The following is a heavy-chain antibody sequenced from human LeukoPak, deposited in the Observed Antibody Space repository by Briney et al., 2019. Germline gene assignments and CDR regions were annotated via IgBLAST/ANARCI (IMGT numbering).Heavy chain of an antibody. CDR3: ARDALRRDGYIGDR. D-gene: IGHD5-24*01. CDR1: GFTFSSYW. V-gene: IGHV3-7*01. Sequence: GGSLRLSCAASGFTFSSYWMSWVRQAPGKGLEWVANIKQDGSEKYYVVSVKGRFTISRDNAKNSLYLQMNSLRAEDTAVYYCARDALRRDGYIGDRWGQGTLVTVSS. J-gene: IGHJ4*02. CDR2: IKQDGSEK.